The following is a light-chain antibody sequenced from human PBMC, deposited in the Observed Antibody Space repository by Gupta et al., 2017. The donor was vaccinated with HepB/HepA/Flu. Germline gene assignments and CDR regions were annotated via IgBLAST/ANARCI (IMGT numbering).Light chain of an antibody. J-gene: IGKJ4*01. CDR2: DAS. CDR1: QSVSSY. Sequence: EIVLTQSPPTLSLSPGERATLSCRASQSVSSYLAWYQQKPGQAPRLLIYDASHSSNGIPARFSGSRSATEFALTIISREPEDFAAYYCRHRSNWLLTFGRGTKVEIK. V-gene: IGKV3-11*01. CDR3: RHRSNWLLT.